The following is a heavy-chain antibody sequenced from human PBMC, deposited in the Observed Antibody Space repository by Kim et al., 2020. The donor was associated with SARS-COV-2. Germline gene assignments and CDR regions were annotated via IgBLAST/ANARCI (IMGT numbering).Heavy chain of an antibody. V-gene: IGHV2-70*11. CDR2: IDWDDDK. D-gene: IGHD3-9*01. CDR1: GFSLSTSGMC. J-gene: IGHJ6*02. Sequence: SGPTLVKPTQTLTLTCTFSGFSLSTSGMCVSWIRQPPGKALGWLARIDWDDDKYYSTSLKTRLTISKDTSKNQVVLTMTNMDPVDTATYYCARTQYDILTGYQGGMDVWGQGTTVTVSS. CDR3: ARTQYDILTGYQGGMDV.